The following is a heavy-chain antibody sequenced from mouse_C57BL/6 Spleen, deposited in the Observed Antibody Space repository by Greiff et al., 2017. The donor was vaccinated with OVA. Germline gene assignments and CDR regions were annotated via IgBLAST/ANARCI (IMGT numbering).Heavy chain of an antibody. CDR3: ARHQYGYDAYYFDY. D-gene: IGHD2-2*01. CDR2: ISSGGSYT. Sequence: EVQLVESGGDLVKPGGSLKLSCAASGFTFSSYGMSWVRQTPDKRLEWVATISSGGSYTSYPDSVKGRFTISRDNAKNTLYLQMSSLKSEDTAMYYCARHQYGYDAYYFDYWGQGTTLTVSS. V-gene: IGHV5-6*01. J-gene: IGHJ2*01. CDR1: GFTFSSYG.